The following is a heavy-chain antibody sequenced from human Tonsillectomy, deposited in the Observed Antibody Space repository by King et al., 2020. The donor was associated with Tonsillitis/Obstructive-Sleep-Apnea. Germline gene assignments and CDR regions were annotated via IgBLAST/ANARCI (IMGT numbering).Heavy chain of an antibody. Sequence: VQLVESGGGLVQPGGSLRLSCAASGFTFTYYAMGWVRQAPGKGLKWVSAISGSGGRRYYTDPVKGRFTISRDNSKNTLYLQMNSLRAEDTAVYYCAKHYYDTSGFQEQYFDYWGQGTLVTVSS. D-gene: IGHD3-22*01. J-gene: IGHJ4*02. CDR3: AKHYYDTSGFQEQYFDY. CDR2: ISGSGGRR. V-gene: IGHV3-23*04. CDR1: GFTFTYYA.